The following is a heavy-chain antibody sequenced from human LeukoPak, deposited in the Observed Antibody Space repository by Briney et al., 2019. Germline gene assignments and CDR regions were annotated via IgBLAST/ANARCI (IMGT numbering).Heavy chain of an antibody. CDR2: IYTDAST. D-gene: IGHD2-15*01. J-gene: IGHJ3*02. CDR3: AREVVVVVAATTEGAFDI. CDR1: GFTVSSYY. Sequence: GGSLRLSCAASGFTVSSYYMSWVRQAPGKGLEWVSVIYTDASTSYADSVKGRFTISRDDSKNTLYLQMNSLRAEDTAVYYCAREVVVVVAATTEGAFDIWGQGTVVTVSS. V-gene: IGHV3-66*01.